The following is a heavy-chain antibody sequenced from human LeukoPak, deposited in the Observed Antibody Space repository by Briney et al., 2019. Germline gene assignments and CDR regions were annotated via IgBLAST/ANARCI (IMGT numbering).Heavy chain of an antibody. CDR3: ASGFGELLD. V-gene: IGHV4-61*02. D-gene: IGHD3-10*01. Sequence: SETLSLTCTVSGGSISTSSYYWSWIRQPAGKGLEWIGRIYTSGSTNYNPSLKSRVTMPVDTSKNQFSLKLSSVTAADTAVYYCASGFGELLDWGQGTLVTVSS. CDR1: GGSISTSSYY. CDR2: IYTSGST. J-gene: IGHJ4*02.